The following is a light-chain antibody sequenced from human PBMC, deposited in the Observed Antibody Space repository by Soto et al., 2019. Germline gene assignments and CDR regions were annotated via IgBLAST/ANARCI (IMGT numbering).Light chain of an antibody. J-gene: IGLJ2*01. CDR2: DVS. Sequence: QSVLTQPASVSGSPGQSITISCTGTSSDVGGYNYVSWYQQHPGKAPKLMIYDVSNRPSGVSNRLSGSKSGNTASLTISGLQAEDEADYYCSSYTSSSTLAFGGGTKLTVL. CDR3: SSYTSSSTLA. CDR1: SSDVGGYNY. V-gene: IGLV2-14*01.